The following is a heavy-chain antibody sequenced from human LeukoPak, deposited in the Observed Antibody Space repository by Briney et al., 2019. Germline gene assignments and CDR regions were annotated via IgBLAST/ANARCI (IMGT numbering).Heavy chain of an antibody. V-gene: IGHV4-4*02. J-gene: IGHJ4*02. CDR3: SRESGAFCPFGY. Sequence: SGTLSLTCGVSAGSITSTNWWSWVRQPPGQGLEWIGEISLTGQTNYNPSLSGRVTMLLDESSNHLSLHLTSVTAADTATYYCSRESGAFCPFGYWGQGTLVIAPS. CDR2: ISLTGQT. D-gene: IGHD1-26*01. CDR1: AGSITSTNW.